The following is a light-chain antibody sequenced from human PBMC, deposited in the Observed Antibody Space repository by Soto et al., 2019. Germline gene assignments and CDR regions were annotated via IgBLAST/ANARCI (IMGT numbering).Light chain of an antibody. V-gene: IGLV2-14*01. CDR2: EVS. CDR1: SSDVGAYYY. CDR3: SSYTTDMTQV. Sequence: QSALTQPASVSGSPGQSITISCTGTSSDVGAYYYVSWYRQHPGTAPELMIYEVSNRPSGVSNRFSGSKSGNTASLTISGLLAEDEAHYYCSSYTTDMTQVFGGWTKLTVL. J-gene: IGLJ3*02.